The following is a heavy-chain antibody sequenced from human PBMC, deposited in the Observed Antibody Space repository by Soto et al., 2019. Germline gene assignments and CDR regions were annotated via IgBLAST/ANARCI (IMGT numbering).Heavy chain of an antibody. CDR3: ARGRDAFDI. V-gene: IGHV3-33*01. Sequence: QVQLVESGGGVVQPGRSLRLSCASSGFTFSSYVMHWVRQAPGRGLEWVAVIWYDGINKYYADSVKGRFTISRDNSKNTLYLQMNSPRAEDTAVYYCARGRDAFDIWGQGTMVTVSS. CDR2: IWYDGINK. CDR1: GFTFSSYV. J-gene: IGHJ3*02.